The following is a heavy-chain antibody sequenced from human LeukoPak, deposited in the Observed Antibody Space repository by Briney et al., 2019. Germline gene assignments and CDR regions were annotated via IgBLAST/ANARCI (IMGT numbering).Heavy chain of an antibody. CDR1: GGSISSSSYY. D-gene: IGHD3-10*01. CDR2: IYYSGST. CDR3: ARPSITMVRGFDP. Sequence: SETLSLTCTVSGGSISSSSYYWGWIRQPPGKGLEWIGSIYYSGSTYYNPSLKSRVTLSVDTSENQFSLKLSSVADADTAVYYCARPSITMVRGFDPWGQGTLVTVSS. V-gene: IGHV4-39*01. J-gene: IGHJ5*02.